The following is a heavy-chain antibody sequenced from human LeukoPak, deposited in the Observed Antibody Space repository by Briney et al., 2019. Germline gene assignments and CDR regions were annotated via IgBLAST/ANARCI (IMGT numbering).Heavy chain of an antibody. CDR3: AKCPPRDTNAFDY. D-gene: IGHD2-8*01. Sequence: GGSLRLSCAAAGFTFSDYAMSWVRQAPGKGLEWVSGISGSGGSIYYADSVKGRFTISRDNSKDTLYLQMNSLRAEDTAVYYCAKCPPRDTNAFDYWGQGTLVTVSS. CDR1: GFTFSDYA. V-gene: IGHV3-23*01. CDR2: ISGSGGSI. J-gene: IGHJ4*02.